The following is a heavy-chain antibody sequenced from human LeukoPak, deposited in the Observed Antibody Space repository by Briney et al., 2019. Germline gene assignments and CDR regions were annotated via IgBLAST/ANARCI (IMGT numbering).Heavy chain of an antibody. V-gene: IGHV3-21*01. CDR1: GFTFSSYS. D-gene: IGHD6-19*01. J-gene: IGHJ4*02. Sequence: GGSLRLSCAASGFTFSSYSMNRVRQAPGKGLEWVPSISSSSYIYYADSVKGRFTISRDNAKNSLYLQMNSLRAEDTAVYYCARGDSSGWYVPYYFDYWGQGTLVTVSS. CDR3: ARGDSSGWYVPYYFDY. CDR2: ISSSSYI.